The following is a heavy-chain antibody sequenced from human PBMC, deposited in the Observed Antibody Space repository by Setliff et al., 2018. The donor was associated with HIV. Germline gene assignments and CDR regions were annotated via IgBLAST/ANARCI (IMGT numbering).Heavy chain of an antibody. V-gene: IGHV7-4-1*02. CDR3: TREVLRFDY. J-gene: IGHJ4*02. Sequence: GASVKVSCKASGGTFSSYAISWVRQAPGQGLEWMGWINTDTGSPTYAQGVTGHFVFSLDTSVSTAYLQISSLQAEDTAVYYCTREVLRFDYWGQGTLVTVSS. CDR2: INTDTGSP. CDR1: GGTFSSYA. D-gene: IGHD4-17*01.